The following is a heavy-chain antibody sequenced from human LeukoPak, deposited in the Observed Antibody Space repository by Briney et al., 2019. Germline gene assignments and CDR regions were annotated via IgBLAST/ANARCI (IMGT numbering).Heavy chain of an antibody. CDR3: ARGGSWYRGEHYDY. CDR1: GGSISSGSYY. CDR2: IYYSGST. V-gene: IGHV4-31*03. Sequence: PSQTLSLTCTVSGGSISSGSYYWSWIRQHPGKGLEWIGYIYYSGSTYYNPSLKSRVTISVDTSKNQFSLKLSSVTAADTAVYYCARGGSWYRGEHYDYWGQGTLVTVSS. J-gene: IGHJ4*02. D-gene: IGHD6-13*01.